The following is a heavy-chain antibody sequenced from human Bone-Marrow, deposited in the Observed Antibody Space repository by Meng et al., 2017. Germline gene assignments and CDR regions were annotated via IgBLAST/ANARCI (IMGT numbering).Heavy chain of an antibody. V-gene: IGHV3-21*01. CDR3: ARDWGGYDILTGYYYYGMDV. CDR1: GFTFSSYS. J-gene: IGHJ6*02. D-gene: IGHD3-9*01. Sequence: GESLKISCAAPGFTFSSYSMNWVRQAPGKGLEWVSSISSSSSYIYYADSVKGRFTISRDNAKNSLYLQMNSLRAEDTAVYYCARDWGGYDILTGYYYYGMDVWGQGTMVTVSS. CDR2: ISSSSSYI.